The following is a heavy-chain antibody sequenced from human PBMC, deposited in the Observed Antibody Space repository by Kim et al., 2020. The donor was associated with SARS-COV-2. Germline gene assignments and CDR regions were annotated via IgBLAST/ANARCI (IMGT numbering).Heavy chain of an antibody. D-gene: IGHD2-21*02. CDR2: IYHSGST. CDR1: GYSISSGYY. Sequence: SETLSLTCTVSGYSISSGYYWGWIRQPPGKGLEWIGSIYHSGSTYYNPSLKSRVTISVDTSKNQFSLKLSSVTAADTAVYYCARDWSAYCGGDCYHFDYWGQGTLVTVSS. J-gene: IGHJ4*02. V-gene: IGHV4-38-2*02. CDR3: ARDWSAYCGGDCYHFDY.